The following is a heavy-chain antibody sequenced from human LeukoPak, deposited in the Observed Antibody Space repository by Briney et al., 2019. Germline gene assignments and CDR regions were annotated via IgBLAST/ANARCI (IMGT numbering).Heavy chain of an antibody. CDR3: ARDHYYGSGSSYKDY. Sequence: PGGSLRLSCAASGFSFSNYWMHWVRQTPGKGLVWVSRINPDGSSTSYADSVKGRFTISRDNAKNSLYLQMNSLRADDTAVYYCARDHYYGSGSSYKDYWGQGSLVTVSS. CDR2: INPDGSST. D-gene: IGHD3-10*01. J-gene: IGHJ4*02. CDR1: GFSFSNYW. V-gene: IGHV3-74*01.